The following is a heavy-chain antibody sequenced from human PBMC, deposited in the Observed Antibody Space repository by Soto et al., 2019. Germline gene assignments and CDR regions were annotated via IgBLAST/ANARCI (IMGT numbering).Heavy chain of an antibody. CDR2: IVPLLGTA. D-gene: IGHD6-19*01. Sequence: QVHLVQSGAEVKKPGSSVKVSCKASGGTFSTSGISWVRQAPGQGLEWVGRIVPLLGTANYAQRFQGRVTLTADESTSTGYMELSSLRSDATAVYYCAREFSSGWSGYWGQGTLVTVSS. V-gene: IGHV1-69*01. J-gene: IGHJ4*02. CDR1: GGTFSTSG. CDR3: AREFSSGWSGY.